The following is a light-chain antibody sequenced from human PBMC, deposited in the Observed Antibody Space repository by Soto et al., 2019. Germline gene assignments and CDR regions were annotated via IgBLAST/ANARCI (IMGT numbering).Light chain of an antibody. Sequence: QSALTQPASVSGSPGQSITISCTGTSSDVGGYNYVSWFQQLPGKAPKVMFYEVSNRPSGVSNRFSASKSGNTASLTISGLQAEDEADYYCSSYSSSNTPVVFGGGTKVTVL. J-gene: IGLJ2*01. V-gene: IGLV2-14*01. CDR1: SSDVGGYNY. CDR2: EVS. CDR3: SSYSSSNTPVV.